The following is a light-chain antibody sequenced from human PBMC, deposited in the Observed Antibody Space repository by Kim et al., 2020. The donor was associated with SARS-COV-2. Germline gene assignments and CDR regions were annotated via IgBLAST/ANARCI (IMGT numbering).Light chain of an antibody. Sequence: EIVLTQAPATLCLSPGERATLSCRASQSVSSYVAWYQQKPGQAPRLLIYDASNRATGIPGRFSGSGSGTDFTLTISSLEPEDFAVYYCQQRSNWLVTFGGGTKVDIK. CDR1: QSVSSY. CDR3: QQRSNWLVT. V-gene: IGKV3-11*01. J-gene: IGKJ4*01. CDR2: DAS.